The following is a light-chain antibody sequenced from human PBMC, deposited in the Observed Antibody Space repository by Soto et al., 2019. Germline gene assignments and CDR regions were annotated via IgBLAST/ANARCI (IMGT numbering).Light chain of an antibody. CDR3: QHYNDYSST. CDR2: KTS. CDR1: QSISIW. Sequence: DIHMTQSPSTVSASVGDRVTITCRASQSISIWVAWYQQKPGKAPNLLIYKTSSLESGVPSRFSGSGSGTEFTLTISSLQPDDFATYYCQHYNDYSSTFGQGTKVEIK. V-gene: IGKV1-5*03. J-gene: IGKJ1*01.